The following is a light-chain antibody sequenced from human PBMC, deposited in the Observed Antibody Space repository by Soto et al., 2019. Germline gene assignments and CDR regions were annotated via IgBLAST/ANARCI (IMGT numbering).Light chain of an antibody. CDR2: DNN. CDR1: SSNIGNNY. J-gene: IGLJ2*01. Sequence: QSVLTQPPSVSAAPGQKVTISCSGSSSNIGNNYVSWYQQLPGTAPKLLIYDNNKRPSEIPDRFSGSKSGTSATLGITGLQTGDEADYYCGTWDSSLSAGEVFGGGTKLTVL. V-gene: IGLV1-51*01. CDR3: GTWDSSLSAGEV.